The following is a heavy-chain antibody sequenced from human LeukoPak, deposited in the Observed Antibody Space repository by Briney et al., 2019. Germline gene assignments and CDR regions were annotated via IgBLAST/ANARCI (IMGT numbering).Heavy chain of an antibody. V-gene: IGHV4-59*01. CDR2: IYYRGST. D-gene: IGHD5-18*01. CDR1: GGSIISYY. CDR3: GRHRGYISGRHNCSFDF. J-gene: IGHJ2*01. Sequence: SETLSLTCTVSGGSIISYYWSWIRQPPGKGLEWIGFIYYRGSTNYNASLKSRVTMSVDTSKNQFSLNLSSVTAADTAVYYCGRHRGYISGRHNCSFDFWGRGTLVTVSS.